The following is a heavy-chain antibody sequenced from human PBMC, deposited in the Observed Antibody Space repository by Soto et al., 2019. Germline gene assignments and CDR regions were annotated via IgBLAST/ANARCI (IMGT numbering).Heavy chain of an antibody. D-gene: IGHD3-3*01. J-gene: IGHJ3*02. Sequence: SETLSLTSTVSGGSISSYYWSWFRQPPGKGLEWIGYIYYSGSTNYNPSLKSRVTISVDTSKNQFSLKLSSVTAADTAVYYCARSEVRGDFWSGYKYDGFDIWGQGTMVTVSS. CDR1: GGSISSYY. CDR2: IYYSGST. V-gene: IGHV4-59*01. CDR3: ARSEVRGDFWSGYKYDGFDI.